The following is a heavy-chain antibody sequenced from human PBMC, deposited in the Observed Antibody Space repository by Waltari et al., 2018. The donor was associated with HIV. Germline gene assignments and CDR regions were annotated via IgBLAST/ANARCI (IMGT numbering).Heavy chain of an antibody. CDR3: ASKTSGWYAY. Sequence: QVQLVESGGGLVKPGGSLRLSCEASGFNCSDSYMSWLRQAPGKGLEWVSDISGSGTTTYYIESVKGRFTISRDNAKESVYLQMSSLRPEDTAIYYCASKTSGWYAYWGRGALVTVSS. CDR1: GFNCSDSY. J-gene: IGHJ4*02. D-gene: IGHD6-19*01. V-gene: IGHV3-11*01. CDR2: ISGSGTTT.